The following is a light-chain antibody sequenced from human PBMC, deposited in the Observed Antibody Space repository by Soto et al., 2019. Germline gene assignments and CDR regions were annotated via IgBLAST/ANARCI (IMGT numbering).Light chain of an antibody. CDR3: QQYDKWPPVT. J-gene: IGKJ4*01. CDR2: GTS. Sequence: GERVTVSCRASQSVSGKLAWYQQKPGQTPRLLIYGTSTRATGIPARFSGSGSGTEFTLTISSLQSEDFAVYYCQQYDKWPPVTFGGGTRWISN. V-gene: IGKV3-15*01. CDR1: QSVSGK.